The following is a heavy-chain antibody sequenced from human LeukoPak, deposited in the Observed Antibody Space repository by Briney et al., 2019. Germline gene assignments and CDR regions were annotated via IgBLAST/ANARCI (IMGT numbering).Heavy chain of an antibody. CDR2: ISYDGSNK. CDR3: ASAYYGDYSSFDY. CDR1: GFTFSSYA. D-gene: IGHD4-17*01. V-gene: IGHV3-30-3*01. J-gene: IGHJ4*02. Sequence: GRSLRLSCAASGFTFSSYAMHWVRQAPGKGLEWVAVISYDGSNKYYADSAKGRFTISRDNSKNTLYLQMNSLRAEDTAVYYCASAYYGDYSSFDYWGQGTLVTVSS.